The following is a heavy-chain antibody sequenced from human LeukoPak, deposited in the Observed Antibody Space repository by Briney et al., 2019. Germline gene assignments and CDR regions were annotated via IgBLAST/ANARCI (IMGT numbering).Heavy chain of an antibody. CDR3: ARGTGAAGRATLDS. D-gene: IGHD6-13*01. Sequence: ASRKVPCKPSGYTFASYGVSWGRQSRGHGRECMGWIKPNSGGTNYTHKFLGRVTMTRDTSISTAYMDMSGLRSDDTAVYFCARGTGAAGRATLDSWGQGSLVTVSS. J-gene: IGHJ4*02. V-gene: IGHV1-2*07. CDR1: GYTFASYG. CDR2: IKPNSGGT.